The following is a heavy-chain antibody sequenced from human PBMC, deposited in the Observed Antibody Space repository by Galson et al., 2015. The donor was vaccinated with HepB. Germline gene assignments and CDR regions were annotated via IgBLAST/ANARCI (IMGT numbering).Heavy chain of an antibody. CDR1: GFTFSSYD. Sequence: SLRLSCAASGFTFSSYDMHWVRQAPGKGLEWVALISYDGSNKYYADSVKGRFTISRDNSKNTLYLQMNSLRAEDTAVYYCAKDPYCSGGSCYPDHWGQGTLVTVSS. J-gene: IGHJ4*02. V-gene: IGHV3-30*18. CDR2: ISYDGSNK. CDR3: AKDPYCSGGSCYPDH. D-gene: IGHD2-15*01.